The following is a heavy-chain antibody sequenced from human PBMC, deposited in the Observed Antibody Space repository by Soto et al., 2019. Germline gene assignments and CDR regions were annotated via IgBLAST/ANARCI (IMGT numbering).Heavy chain of an antibody. Sequence: QVQLQQWGAGLLKPSETLSLTCAVYGGSFSGYYWSWIRQPPGKGLEWIGEINHSGSTNYNPALKSRVAISVDTSKNQFSLKLSSVTAADTAVYYCARGLPGWLPYFDYWGQGTLVTVSS. V-gene: IGHV4-34*01. CDR2: INHSGST. CDR1: GGSFSGYY. CDR3: ARGLPGWLPYFDY. D-gene: IGHD3-22*01. J-gene: IGHJ4*02.